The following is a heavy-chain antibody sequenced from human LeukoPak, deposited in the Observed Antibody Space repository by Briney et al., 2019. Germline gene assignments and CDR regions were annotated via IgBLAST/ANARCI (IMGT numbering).Heavy chain of an antibody. CDR2: IKSKTDGGTT. Sequence: GGSLRLSCAASGFTFSNAWMSWVRQAPGKGLEWVGRIKSKTDGGTTDYAAHVKGRFTISRDDSKNTLYLQMNSLKTEDTAVYYCTTFIYYYDSSDLNDFDYWGQGTLVTVSS. J-gene: IGHJ4*02. CDR1: GFTFSNAW. D-gene: IGHD3-22*01. CDR3: TTFIYYYDSSDLNDFDY. V-gene: IGHV3-15*01.